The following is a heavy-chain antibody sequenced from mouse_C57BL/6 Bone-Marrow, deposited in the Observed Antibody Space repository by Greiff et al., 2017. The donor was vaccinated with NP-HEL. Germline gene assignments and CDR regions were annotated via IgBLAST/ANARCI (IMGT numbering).Heavy chain of an antibody. J-gene: IGHJ3*02. V-gene: IGHV1-81*01. CDR2: IYPRSGNT. D-gene: IGHD3-3*01. Sequence: QVQLKESGAELARPGASVKLSCKASGYTFTSYGISWVKQRTGQGLEWIGEIYPRSGNTSYNEKFKGKATLTADKSSSTAYMELRSLTSEDSAVYFCARGREEGWWGQGTLVTVSA. CDR3: ARGREEGW. CDR1: GYTFTSYG.